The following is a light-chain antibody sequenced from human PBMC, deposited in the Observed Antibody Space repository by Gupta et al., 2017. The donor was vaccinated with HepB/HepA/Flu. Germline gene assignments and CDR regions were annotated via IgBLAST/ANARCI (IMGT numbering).Light chain of an antibody. J-gene: IGLJ2*01. Sequence: HSVLTQAPSASGTPGQKLTIPCSESTSNIGANTVNWYQQVPGSAPKLLIYTDYHRPSGVPDRFSGSKSGASASLAISGLQSEDEAEYFCASWDDSLVGPVFGGGTKVTVL. V-gene: IGLV1-44*01. CDR2: TDY. CDR3: ASWDDSLVGPV. CDR1: TSNIGANT.